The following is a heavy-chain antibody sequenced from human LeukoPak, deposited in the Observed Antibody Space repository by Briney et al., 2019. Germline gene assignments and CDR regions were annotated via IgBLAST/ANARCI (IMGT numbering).Heavy chain of an antibody. V-gene: IGHV4-34*01. D-gene: IGHD5-18*01. CDR3: AREHSYGRGGWLDP. CDR1: GGSFSGYY. CDR2: INHSGST. Sequence: PSETLSLTCAVYGGSFSGYYWSWIRQPPGKGLEWIGEINHSGSTNYNPSLKSRVTISVDTSKNQFSLKLSSVTAADTAVYYCAREHSYGRGGWLDPWGQGTLVTVSS. J-gene: IGHJ5*02.